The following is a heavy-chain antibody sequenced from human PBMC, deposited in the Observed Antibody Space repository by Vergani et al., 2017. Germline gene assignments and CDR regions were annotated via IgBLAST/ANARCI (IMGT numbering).Heavy chain of an antibody. CDR3: ARGETRTDWFDP. CDR1: GVSMQSGSFY. Sequence: QVQLHESGPGLVKPSETLSLICSVSGVSMQSGSFYWTWIRQAAERRLEWMGCVYPSGTTNSNPSLNGRVTILVDKSKNILSLRLNSVTAADTAVYYCARGETRTDWFDPWGQGTLVTVSS. J-gene: IGHJ5*02. D-gene: IGHD1-26*01. CDR2: VYPSGTT. V-gene: IGHV4-61*02.